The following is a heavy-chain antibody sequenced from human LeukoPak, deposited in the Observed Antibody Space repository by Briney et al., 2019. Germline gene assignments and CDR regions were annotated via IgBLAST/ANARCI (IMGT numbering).Heavy chain of an antibody. CDR2: VYTSGST. V-gene: IGHV4-4*07. Sequence: SETLSLTCTVSGGSISFYFWSWIRQPAGKGLEWIGRVYTSGSTNYNPSLKSRVILSGDTSKNQFSLKLTSVTAADTAVYYCARRAYGVYSSTWYYFDYWGQGTLVTVSS. CDR3: ARRAYGVYSSTWYYFDY. D-gene: IGHD6-13*01. J-gene: IGHJ4*02. CDR1: GGSISFYF.